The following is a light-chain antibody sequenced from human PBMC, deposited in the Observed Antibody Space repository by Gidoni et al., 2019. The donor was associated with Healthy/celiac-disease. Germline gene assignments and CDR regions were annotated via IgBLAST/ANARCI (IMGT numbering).Light chain of an antibody. CDR1: SSDVGSYNL. V-gene: IGLV2-23*02. J-gene: IGLJ1*01. CDR3: CSYAGSLYV. Sequence: QSALTQPASVSGSPGQSITISCTGTSSDVGSYNLVPWYQQHPGKAPKLMIYEVSKRPSGVSKRFSGSKSGNTASLTISGLQAEDEADYYCCSYAGSLYVFGTGTKVTVL. CDR2: EVS.